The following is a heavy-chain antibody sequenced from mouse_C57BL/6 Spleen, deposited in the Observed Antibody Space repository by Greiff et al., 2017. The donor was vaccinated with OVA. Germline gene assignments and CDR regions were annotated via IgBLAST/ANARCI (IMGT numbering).Heavy chain of an antibody. V-gene: IGHV1-15*01. J-gene: IGHJ2*01. Sequence: QVQLQQSGAELVRPGASVTLSCKASGYTFTDYEMHWVKQTPVHGLEWIGAIDPETGGTAYNQKFKGKAILTADKSSSTAYMELRSLTSEDSAVYYCTRGITTVVGDYFDYWGQGTTLTVSS. CDR2: IDPETGGT. CDR3: TRGITTVVGDYFDY. CDR1: GYTFTDYE. D-gene: IGHD1-1*01.